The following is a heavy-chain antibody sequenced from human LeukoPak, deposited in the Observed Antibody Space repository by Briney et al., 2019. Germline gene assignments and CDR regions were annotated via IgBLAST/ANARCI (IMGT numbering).Heavy chain of an antibody. J-gene: IGHJ3*02. V-gene: IGHV3-33*01. Sequence: QPGRSLRLSCAASGFTFSSYVMHWVRQAPGKGLEWVAVIWYDGSNKYYAYSVNGRFTISRDNSKNTLYLQMNSLVAEDTAVYYCARPKQWLVNEDAFDIWGQGTMVTVSS. CDR2: IWYDGSNK. D-gene: IGHD6-19*01. CDR1: GFTFSSYV. CDR3: ARPKQWLVNEDAFDI.